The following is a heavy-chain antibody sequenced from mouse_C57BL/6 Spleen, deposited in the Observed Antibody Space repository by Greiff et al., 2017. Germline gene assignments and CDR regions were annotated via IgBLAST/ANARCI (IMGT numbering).Heavy chain of an antibody. J-gene: IGHJ1*03. CDR3: ARHSPTYYYGSSWYFDV. Sequence: EVMLVESGGGLVQPGESLKLSCESNEYEFPSHDMSWVRKTPEKRLELVAAINSDGGSTYYPDTMERRFIISRDNTKKTLYLQMSSLRSEDTALYYCARHSPTYYYGSSWYFDVWGTGTTVTVSS. D-gene: IGHD1-1*01. CDR1: EYEFPSHD. V-gene: IGHV5-2*03. CDR2: INSDGGST.